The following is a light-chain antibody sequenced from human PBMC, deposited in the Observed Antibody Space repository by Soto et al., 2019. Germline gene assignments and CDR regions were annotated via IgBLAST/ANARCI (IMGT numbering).Light chain of an antibody. CDR2: EVS. CDR1: SSDVGGYNY. V-gene: IGLV2-8*01. J-gene: IGLJ1*01. CDR3: CSYAGSNNYV. Sequence: QSLLTHSPSSSGSPGQSVTISCTGTSSDVGGYNYVSWYQQHPGKAPKLMIYEVSKRPSGVPDRFSGSKSGNTASLTVSGLQAEDEADYYCCSYAGSNNYVLGTGTKVTVL.